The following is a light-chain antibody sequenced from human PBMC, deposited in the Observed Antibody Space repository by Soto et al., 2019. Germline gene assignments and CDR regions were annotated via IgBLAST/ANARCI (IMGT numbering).Light chain of an antibody. CDR2: EVY. CDR1: SGDLSDFTS. J-gene: IGLJ2*01. Sequence: QSALTQPDSVSGSLGQSISISCIGNSGDLSDFTSVSWYQQHPGKAPKLILFEVYNRPSGVSNRFSGSKSANAASLTIIGLQSEDEADYYCSSHTTTNPWLFGGGTKLTVL. V-gene: IGLV2-14*01. CDR3: SSHTTTNPWL.